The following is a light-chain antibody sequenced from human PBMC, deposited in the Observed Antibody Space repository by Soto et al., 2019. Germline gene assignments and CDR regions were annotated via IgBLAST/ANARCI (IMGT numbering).Light chain of an antibody. CDR2: GTS. Sequence: EIVMTQSPDTLSVSPGERATLSCRASQNVGRNVAWYQQRPGQAPRLLIHGTSTRAAHIPARFSGSVSGTEFTLTINSLQPEDFVIYYCQQYNNWPPMSTFGQGTKLEMK. J-gene: IGKJ2*01. CDR3: QQYNNWPPMST. V-gene: IGKV3-15*01. CDR1: QNVGRN.